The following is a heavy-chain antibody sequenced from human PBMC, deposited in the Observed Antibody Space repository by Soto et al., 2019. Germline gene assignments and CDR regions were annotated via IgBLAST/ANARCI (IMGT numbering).Heavy chain of an antibody. CDR2: IIPIFGTA. V-gene: IGHV1-69*01. CDR1: GGTFSSYA. D-gene: IGHD5-12*01. Sequence: QVQLVQSGAEVKKPGSSVKVSCKASGGTFSSYAISWVRQAPGQGLEWMGGIIPIFGTANYAQKFQGRVTITADESKSTGDSVHIRLRSEYTAVYYCARDGPEDGYNRFDCWGQVTLVTVSS. CDR3: ARDGPEDGYNRFDC. J-gene: IGHJ4*02.